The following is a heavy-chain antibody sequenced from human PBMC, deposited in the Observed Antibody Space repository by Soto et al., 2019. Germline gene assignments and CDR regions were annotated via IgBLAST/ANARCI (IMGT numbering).Heavy chain of an antibody. CDR1: GFTFSSYA. D-gene: IGHD1-26*01. CDR3: ARELSGTHAD. J-gene: IGHJ4*02. Sequence: QVQLVESGGGVVQPGRSLRLSCAASGFTFSSYAMHWVRQAPGKGLEWVAVISYDGSNKYYADSVKGRFTISRDNSKNTLYLQMNSLRAEDTAVYYCARELSGTHADWGQGTLVTVSS. V-gene: IGHV3-30-3*01. CDR2: ISYDGSNK.